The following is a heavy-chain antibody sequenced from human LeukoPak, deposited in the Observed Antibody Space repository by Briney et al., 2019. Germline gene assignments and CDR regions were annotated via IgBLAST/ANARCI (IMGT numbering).Heavy chain of an antibody. V-gene: IGHV3-48*04. CDR2: ISSSSSTI. Sequence: PGGSLRLSCAASGFTFSSYRMNWVRQAPGKGLEWVSYISSSSSTIYYADSVKGRFTISRDNAKNSLYLQMNSLRAEDTAVYYCARDERYDFWSGYLYYFDYWGQGTLVTVSS. CDR1: GFTFSSYR. D-gene: IGHD3-3*01. J-gene: IGHJ4*02. CDR3: ARDERYDFWSGYLYYFDY.